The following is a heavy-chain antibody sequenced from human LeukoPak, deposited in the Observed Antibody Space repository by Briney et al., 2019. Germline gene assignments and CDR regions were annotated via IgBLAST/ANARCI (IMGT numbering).Heavy chain of an antibody. CDR1: GYTFTSYA. CDR2: INTNTGNP. V-gene: IGHV7-4-1*02. CDR3: ARGRGDILTGYPDYYYYMDV. J-gene: IGHJ6*03. Sequence: ASVTVSCKASGYTFTSYAMNWVRQAPGQGLEWMGWINTNTGNPTYAQGFTGRFVFSLDTSVSTAYLQISSLKAEDTAVYYCARGRGDILTGYPDYYYYMDVWGKGTTVTVSS. D-gene: IGHD3-9*01.